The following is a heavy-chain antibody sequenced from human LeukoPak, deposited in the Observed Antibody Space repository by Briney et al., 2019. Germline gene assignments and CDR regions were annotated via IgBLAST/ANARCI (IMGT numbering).Heavy chain of an antibody. CDR1: GFTFSSYG. V-gene: IGHV3-33*08. D-gene: IGHD5-18*01. CDR3: ARPAVDTAMVSAYYYYGMDV. J-gene: IGHJ6*02. Sequence: GRSLRLSCAASGFTFSSYGMHWVRQAPGKGLEWVAVIWYGGSNKYYADSVKGRFTISRDNAKNTLYLQMNSLRAEDTAVYYCARPAVDTAMVSAYYYYGMDVWGQGTTVTVSS. CDR2: IWYGGSNK.